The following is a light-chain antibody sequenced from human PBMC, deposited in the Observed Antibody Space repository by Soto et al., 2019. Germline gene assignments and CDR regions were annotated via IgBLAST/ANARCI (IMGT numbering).Light chain of an antibody. J-gene: IGLJ2*01. Sequence: QSVLTQPRSVSGSPGQSVTISCTGTSSDVGGYDFVSWYQQHPGKAPKLMISDVSKRPSGVPDRFSGSKSGNTASLTISGLQAEDEADYHSSSYAGDLALFGGGTK. CDR1: SSDVGGYDF. V-gene: IGLV2-11*01. CDR2: DVS. CDR3: SSYAGDLAL.